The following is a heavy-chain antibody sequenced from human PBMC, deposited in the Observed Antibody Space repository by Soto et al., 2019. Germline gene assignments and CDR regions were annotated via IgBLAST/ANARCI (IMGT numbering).Heavy chain of an antibody. CDR1: GFTFSSYG. CDR2: ISYDGSNK. Sequence: GGSLRLSCAASGFTFSSYGMHWVRQAPGKGLEWVAVISYDGSNKYYADSVKGRFTISRDNSKNTLYLQMNSLRAEDTAVYYCAKAWGATDYYGMEVWGQGTTVTVSS. CDR3: AKAWGATDYYGMEV. J-gene: IGHJ6*02. D-gene: IGHD3-16*01. V-gene: IGHV3-30*18.